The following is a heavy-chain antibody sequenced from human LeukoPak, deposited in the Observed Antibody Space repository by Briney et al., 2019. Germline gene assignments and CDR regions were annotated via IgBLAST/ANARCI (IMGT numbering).Heavy chain of an antibody. CDR3: ATDQGIY. Sequence: GGSLRISCAASGFTFTSYGMHWVRQAPGKGLEWVAVIWYDGSDKYYADSVKGRFTISRDNSKNTLYLQMNSLRAEDTAVYYCATDQGIYWGQGTLVTVSS. CDR1: GFTFTSYG. CDR2: IWYDGSDK. V-gene: IGHV3-33*03. J-gene: IGHJ4*02.